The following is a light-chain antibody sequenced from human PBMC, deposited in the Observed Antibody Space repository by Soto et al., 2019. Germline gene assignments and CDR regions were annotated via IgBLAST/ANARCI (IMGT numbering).Light chain of an antibody. CDR1: GSDVGGYNY. CDR3: SSYTSSSTYV. Sequence: QSALTQPASVSGSPGQSITISCTGTGSDVGGYNYVSWYQQHPGKAPKLMIYEVSNRPSGVSNRFSGSKSVNTASLTISGLQAEDEADYYCSSYTSSSTYVFGTGTKVTVL. V-gene: IGLV2-14*01. CDR2: EVS. J-gene: IGLJ1*01.